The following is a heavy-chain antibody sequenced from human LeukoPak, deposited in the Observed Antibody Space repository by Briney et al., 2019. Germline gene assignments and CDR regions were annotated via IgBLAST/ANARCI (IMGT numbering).Heavy chain of an antibody. CDR1: GYTFTSYD. D-gene: IGHD2-2*01. V-gene: IGHV1-8*01. CDR2: MNPNSGNT. J-gene: IGHJ4*02. Sequence: ASVKVSCKASGYTFTSYDINWVRQATGQGLEWMGWMNPNSGNTGYAQKFQGRVTMTRNTSISTAYMELSSLRAEDTAVYYCAKDLVPSRYCSSTSCYQDYWGQGTLVTVSS. CDR3: AKDLVPSRYCSSTSCYQDY.